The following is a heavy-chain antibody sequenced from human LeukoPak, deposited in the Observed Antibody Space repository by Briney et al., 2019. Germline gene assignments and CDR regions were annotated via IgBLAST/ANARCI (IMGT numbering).Heavy chain of an antibody. CDR1: GGSISSGDYY. J-gene: IGHJ5*02. CDR2: IYYSGST. D-gene: IGHD3-10*01. Sequence: SQTLSLTCTVSGGSISSGDYYWSWIRQPPGKGLEWIGYIYYSGSTYYNPSLKSRVTISVDTSKSQFSLKLSSVTAADTAVYYCARDRPVRGVNLNWFDPWGQGTLVTVSS. CDR3: ARDRPVRGVNLNWFDP. V-gene: IGHV4-30-4*01.